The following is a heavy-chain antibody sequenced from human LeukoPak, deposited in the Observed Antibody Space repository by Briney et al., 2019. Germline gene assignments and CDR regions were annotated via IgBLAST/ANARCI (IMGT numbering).Heavy chain of an antibody. CDR1: GFTFSSYG. J-gene: IGHJ1*01. V-gene: IGHV3-30*02. Sequence: GGSLRLSYAASGFTFSSYGMHWVRQAPGKGLEWVAFIRYDGSNKYYADSVKGRFTISRDNSKNTLYLQMNSLRAEDTAVYYCAKGPLYSSSWGLEYFQHWGQGTLVTVSS. CDR3: AKGPLYSSSWGLEYFQH. CDR2: IRYDGSNK. D-gene: IGHD6-13*01.